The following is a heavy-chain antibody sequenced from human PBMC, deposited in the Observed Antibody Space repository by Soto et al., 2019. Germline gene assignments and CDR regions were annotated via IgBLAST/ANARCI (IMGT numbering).Heavy chain of an antibody. CDR1: GGTFSSYA. V-gene: IGHV1-69*01. CDR2: IIPIFGTA. Sequence: QVQLVQSGAEVKKPGSSVKVSCNASGGTFSSYAISWVRQAPGQGLEWMGGIIPIFGTANYAQKFQGRVTITADESTSTAYMELSILRSEDTAVYYCARDNDSSSSYYYYGMDVWGQGTTVTVSS. D-gene: IGHD6-6*01. J-gene: IGHJ6*02. CDR3: ARDNDSSSSYYYYGMDV.